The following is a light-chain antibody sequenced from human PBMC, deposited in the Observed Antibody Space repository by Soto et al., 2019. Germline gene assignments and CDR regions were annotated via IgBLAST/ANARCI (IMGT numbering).Light chain of an antibody. Sequence: QPVLTQSSSASGSLGSSVKLTCTLSSGHSSYIIAWHQQQPGKAPRYLMKLEGSGSYHKGSGVPDRFSGSSSGADRYLTISNLEFEDEADYYCATWDSNLRVFGGGTKLTVL. J-gene: IGLJ3*02. CDR1: SGHSSYI. CDR3: ATWDSNLRV. V-gene: IGLV4-60*02. CDR2: LEGSGSY.